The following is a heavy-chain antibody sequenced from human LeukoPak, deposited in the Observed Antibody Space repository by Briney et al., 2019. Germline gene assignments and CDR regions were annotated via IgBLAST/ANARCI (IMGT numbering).Heavy chain of an antibody. CDR1: GFTFSSYS. J-gene: IGHJ3*02. D-gene: IGHD2-15*01. CDR3: ARPDCSGGSCYSSGAFDI. Sequence: PGGSLRLSCAASGFTFSSYSMNWVRQAPGKGLEWVSYISSSSSTIYYADSVKGRFTISRDNAKNSLYLQMNSLRAEDTAVYYCARPDCSGGSCYSSGAFDIWGRGTMVTVSS. V-gene: IGHV3-48*01. CDR2: ISSSSSTI.